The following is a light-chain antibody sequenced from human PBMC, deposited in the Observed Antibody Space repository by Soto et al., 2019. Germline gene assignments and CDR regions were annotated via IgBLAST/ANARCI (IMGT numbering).Light chain of an antibody. J-gene: IGKJ1*01. V-gene: IGKV3-20*01. CDR2: GAS. CDR1: QSISGTF. CDR3: QQYANFSWT. Sequence: VLTQSPDTLSLPPGERATLSCRAGQSISGTFLNWYQQKPGQAPRLLIYGASNRATGTPDRFSGSGSGTDFTRSIIRLVPEDFAVYFCQQYANFSWTFGQGTKADMK.